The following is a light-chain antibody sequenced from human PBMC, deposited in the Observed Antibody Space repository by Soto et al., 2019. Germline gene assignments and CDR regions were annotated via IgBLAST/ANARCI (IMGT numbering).Light chain of an antibody. CDR3: QQSYTILRT. CDR1: QSISYY. CDR2: GAT. V-gene: IGKV1-39*01. Sequence: DVQMTQSPSSLSASVGDRVTITCRASQSISYYVNWYQQKTGKAPRLLIYGATTLQGGVPSRFSGSGSGTEFTLTLSSLQPDDFATYYCQQSYTILRTFGQGTKVEI. J-gene: IGKJ1*01.